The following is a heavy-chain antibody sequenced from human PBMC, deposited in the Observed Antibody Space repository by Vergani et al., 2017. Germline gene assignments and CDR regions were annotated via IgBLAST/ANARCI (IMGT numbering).Heavy chain of an antibody. CDR2: ISSSSSYI. J-gene: IGHJ4*02. Sequence: EVQLVESGGGLVQPGGSLRLSCAASGFTFSSYEMNWVRQAPGKGLEWVSSISSSSSYIYYADSVKGRFTISRDNAKNSLYLQMNSLRAEDTAVYYCARDLWAAAVLDYWGQGTLVTVSS. CDR1: GFTFSSYE. D-gene: IGHD6-13*01. CDR3: ARDLWAAAVLDY. V-gene: IGHV3-48*03.